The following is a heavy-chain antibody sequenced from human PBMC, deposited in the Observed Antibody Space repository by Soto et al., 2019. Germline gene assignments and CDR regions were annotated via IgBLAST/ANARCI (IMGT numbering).Heavy chain of an antibody. V-gene: IGHV1-2*04. CDR2: INPNSGGT. CDR1: GYTFTGYY. D-gene: IGHD1-26*01. Sequence: GASVKVCSKASGYTFTGYYMRWVRQAPGQGLEWMGWINPNSGGTNYAQKFQGWVTMTRDTSISTAYMELSRLRSDDTAVYYFATLGEISGSYISFDYWGQGTLVTVFS. CDR3: ATLGEISGSYISFDY. J-gene: IGHJ4*02.